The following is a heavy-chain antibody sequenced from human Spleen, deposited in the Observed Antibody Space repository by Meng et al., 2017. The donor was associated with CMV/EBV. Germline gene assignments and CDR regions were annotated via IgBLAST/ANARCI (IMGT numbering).Heavy chain of an antibody. CDR1: GYTFTGYY. D-gene: IGHD3-22*01. CDR3: ARFDFDNSGYYSLY. J-gene: IGHJ4*02. CDR2: ISPNSGGA. Sequence: ASVKVSCKAFGYTFTGYYMHWVRQAPGQGLEWMGWISPNSGGAIYAQNFQGRVTMTSDTSISTAYMELSRLTSDDTAVYYCARFDFDNSGYYSLYWGQGTLVTVSS. V-gene: IGHV1-2*02.